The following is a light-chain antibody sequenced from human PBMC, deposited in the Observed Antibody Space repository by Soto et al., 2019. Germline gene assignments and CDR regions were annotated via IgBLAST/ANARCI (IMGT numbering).Light chain of an antibody. CDR2: DTS. V-gene: IGKV3-15*01. J-gene: IGKJ4*01. Sequence: EFVMRQSPATLSVSPGECATLSCRASQGIGDTLAWYQHKPGQTPRLLIYDTSTRATGVPTRFSGSRSGAEFTLTISRLEPEDFAVYYCQQYGSSPLTFGGGTKVDIK. CDR3: QQYGSSPLT. CDR1: QGIGDT.